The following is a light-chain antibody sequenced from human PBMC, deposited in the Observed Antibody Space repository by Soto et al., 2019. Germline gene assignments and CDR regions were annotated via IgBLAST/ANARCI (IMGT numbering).Light chain of an antibody. CDR3: QQYGTSSAT. J-gene: IGKJ1*01. V-gene: IGKV3-20*01. CDR2: GAS. Sequence: EILLTQSPCTLSVSPGERATVSCRASQSVSSNLLAWYQQKPGQAPRLLIYGASIRSTGMPDRFSGSGSGTDFTLTISSLVPEDFAVYYCQQYGTSSATFGQGTKVEIK. CDR1: QSVSSNL.